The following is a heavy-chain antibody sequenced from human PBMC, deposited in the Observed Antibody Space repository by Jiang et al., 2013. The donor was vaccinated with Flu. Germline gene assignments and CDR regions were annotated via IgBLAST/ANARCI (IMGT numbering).Heavy chain of an antibody. V-gene: IGHV1-69*02. CDR1: GGTFSSYT. J-gene: IGHJ4*02. CDR3: ARQSCGGDCYSEDFGPYYFDY. CDR2: IIPILGIA. Sequence: KPGSSVKVSCKASGGTFSSYTISWVRQAPGQGLEWMGRIIPILGIANYAQKFQGRVTITADKSTSTAYMELSSLRSEDTAVYYCARQSCGGDCYSEDFGPYYFDYWGQGTLVTVSS. D-gene: IGHD2-21*02.